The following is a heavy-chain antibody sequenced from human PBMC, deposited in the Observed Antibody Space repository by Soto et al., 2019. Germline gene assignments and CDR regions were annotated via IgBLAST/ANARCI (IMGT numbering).Heavy chain of an antibody. J-gene: IGHJ4*02. V-gene: IGHV4-59*01. CDR1: GGSISSYY. D-gene: IGHD3-9*01. CDR2: IFYSGST. CDR3: ARSYRNDWFYFDY. Sequence: QVQLQESGPGLVKPSETLSLTCTVSGGSISSYYWNWIRQPPGKGLEWIGYIFYSGSTNYSPSLKSRVTISADTSKSQFSLKLSSVTAADTAVYFCARSYRNDWFYFDYWGQGTLVTVSS.